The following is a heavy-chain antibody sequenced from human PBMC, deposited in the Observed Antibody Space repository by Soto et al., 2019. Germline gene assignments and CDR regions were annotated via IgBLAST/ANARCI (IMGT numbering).Heavy chain of an antibody. V-gene: IGHV3-23*01. Sequence: GGSLRLSCAASGFTFSSYAMSWVRQAPGKGLEWVSAISGSGGSTYYADSVKGRFTISRDNSKNTLYLQMNSLRAEDTAVYYCAIEVTYSSSWYPAYYGMDVWGQGTTVTVSS. J-gene: IGHJ6*02. CDR3: AIEVTYSSSWYPAYYGMDV. CDR1: GFTFSSYA. CDR2: ISGSGGST. D-gene: IGHD6-13*01.